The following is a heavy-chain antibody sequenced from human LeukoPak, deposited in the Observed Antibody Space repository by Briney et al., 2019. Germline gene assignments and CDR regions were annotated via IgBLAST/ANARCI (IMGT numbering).Heavy chain of an antibody. D-gene: IGHD3-10*01. CDR3: ARDDSPYYYGSGSSREFDP. CDR2: IIPIFGTA. Sequence: VASVKVSCKASGGTFSSYAISWVRQAPGQGLEWMGGIIPIFGTANYAQKFQGRVTITADESTSTAYMELSSLRSEDTAVYYCARDDSPYYYGSGSSREFDPWGQATLVTVSS. J-gene: IGHJ5*02. CDR1: GGTFSSYA. V-gene: IGHV1-69*13.